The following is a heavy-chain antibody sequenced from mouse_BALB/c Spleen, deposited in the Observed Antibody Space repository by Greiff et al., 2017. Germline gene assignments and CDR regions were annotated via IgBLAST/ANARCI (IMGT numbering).Heavy chain of an antibody. CDR3: AREGVRLYFDY. V-gene: IGHV5-17*02. Sequence: EVHLVESGGGLVQPGGSRKLSCAASGFTFSSFGMHWVRQAPEKGLEWVAYISSGSSTIYYADTVKGRFTISRDNPKNTLFLQMTSLRSEDTAMYYCAREGVRLYFDYWGQGTTLTVSS. CDR2: ISSGSSTI. D-gene: IGHD1-2*01. J-gene: IGHJ2*01. CDR1: GFTFSSFG.